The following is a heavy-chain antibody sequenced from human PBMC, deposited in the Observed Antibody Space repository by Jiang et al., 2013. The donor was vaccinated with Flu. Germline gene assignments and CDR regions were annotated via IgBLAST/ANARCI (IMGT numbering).Heavy chain of an antibody. J-gene: IGHJ4*02. Sequence: VQLLESGGGVVQPGRSLRLSCAASGFTFSSYGMHWVRQAPGKGLEWVAVIWYDGSNKYYADSVKGRFTISRDNSKNTLYLQMNSLRAEDTAVYYCARDVPLSAVAGTGYFDYWGQGTLVTVSS. D-gene: IGHD6-19*01. CDR1: GFTFSSYG. CDR3: ARDVPLSAVAGTGYFDY. CDR2: IWYDGSNK. V-gene: IGHV3-33*01.